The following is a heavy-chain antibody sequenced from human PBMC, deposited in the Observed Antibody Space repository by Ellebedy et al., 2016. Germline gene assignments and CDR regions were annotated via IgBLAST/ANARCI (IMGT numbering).Heavy chain of an antibody. J-gene: IGHJ4*02. CDR2: IVNSGRDT. CDR1: GFTFSIAG. CDR3: TRDGREWSRDY. Sequence: GGSLRLSXAASGFTFSIAGMTWVRQAPGKGLEWVATIVNSGRDTYYADPLKGRFTISRDNTRNSVYLQMDSLTVKDTAVYYCTRDGREWSRDYWGQGTLVTVSS. V-gene: IGHV3-21*06. D-gene: IGHD2-8*01.